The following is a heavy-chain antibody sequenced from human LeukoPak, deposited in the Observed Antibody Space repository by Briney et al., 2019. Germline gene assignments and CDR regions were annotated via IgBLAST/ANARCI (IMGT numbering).Heavy chain of an antibody. CDR2: NSGGT. D-gene: IGHD2-15*01. V-gene: IGHV1-2*02. J-gene: IGHJ4*02. Sequence: NSGGTNYAQKFQGRVTMTRDTSISTAYMELSRLRSDDTAVYYCARVKRYCSGGSCYYFDYWGQGTLVTVSS. CDR3: ARVKRYCSGGSCYYFDY.